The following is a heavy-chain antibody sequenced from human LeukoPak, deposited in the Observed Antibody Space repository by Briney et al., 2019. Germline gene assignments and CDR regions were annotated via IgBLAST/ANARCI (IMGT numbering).Heavy chain of an antibody. CDR2: INTVATYI. J-gene: IGHJ4*02. D-gene: IGHD3-22*01. CDR1: GFTFDDYA. Sequence: GGSLRLSCAASGFTFDDYAMHWVRQAPGKGLEWVSSINTVATYIYYADSVRGRFTISRDNAKNSVYLQMDSLRAEDTGVYYCARLRRNGDSGGFYYYYDYWGQGTLVTVSS. V-gene: IGHV3-21*01. CDR3: ARLRRNGDSGGFYYYYDY.